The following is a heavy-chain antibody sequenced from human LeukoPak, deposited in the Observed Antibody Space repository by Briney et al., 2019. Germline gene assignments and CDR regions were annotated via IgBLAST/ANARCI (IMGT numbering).Heavy chain of an antibody. CDR1: GFSVSINSAA. D-gene: IGHD6-13*01. CDR2: TYYRSKWHN. CDR3: PRDAEGYSSSWYYWFDP. V-gene: IGHV6-1*01. J-gene: IGHJ5*02. Sequence: SQTLSLTCAISGFSVSINSAAWNWIRQSPSRGLEWLGRTYYRSKWHNDYAVSVKSRITINPDTSKNKFSLQLNSVTPEDTAVYSWPRDAEGYSSSWYYWFDPWGQGTLVTVSS.